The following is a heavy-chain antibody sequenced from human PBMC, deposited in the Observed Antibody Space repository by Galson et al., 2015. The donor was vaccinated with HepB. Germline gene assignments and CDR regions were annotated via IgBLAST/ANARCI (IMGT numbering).Heavy chain of an antibody. CDR3: TRILEVAGRGVAFDI. Sequence: SLRLSCAASGFIFSSYPMSWVRQAPGKGLEWVSSIGSTGTTTYYAASVKGRFAVSRDNANSQNMMYQQMNSLRAEDTAMYYCTRILEVAGRGVAFDIWGQGTMVTVSS. V-gene: IGHV3-23*01. J-gene: IGHJ3*02. D-gene: IGHD6-19*01. CDR2: IGSTGTTT. CDR1: GFIFSSYP.